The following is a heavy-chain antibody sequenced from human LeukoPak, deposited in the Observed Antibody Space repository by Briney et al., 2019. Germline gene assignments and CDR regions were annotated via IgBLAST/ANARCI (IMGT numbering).Heavy chain of an antibody. CDR2: INPNSGGT. J-gene: IGHJ4*02. D-gene: IGHD2-2*01. V-gene: IGHV1-2*02. CDR1: GYTFTSYY. CDR3: ARADSGVDIVVVPAKDY. Sequence: ASVKVSCKASGYTFTSYYMHWVRQAPGQGLEWMGWINPNSGGTNYAQKFQGRVTMTRDTSISTAYMELSRLRSDDTAVYYCARADSGVDIVVVPAKDYWGQGTLVTVSS.